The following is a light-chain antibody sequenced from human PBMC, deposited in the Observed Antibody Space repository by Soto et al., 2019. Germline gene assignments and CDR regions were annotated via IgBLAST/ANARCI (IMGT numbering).Light chain of an antibody. V-gene: IGLV2-14*01. J-gene: IGLJ3*02. CDR3: CIDTGTSWV. Sequence: QTALTQPASVSGSPGQSITISCTGTFSDINTYNFVSWFRQHPGKAPKLMIYDVSSRPSGVSDRFSGSKSGKTASLTISGLQAEDEADYYCCIDTGTSWVFGGGTKVTVL. CDR1: FSDINTYNF. CDR2: DVS.